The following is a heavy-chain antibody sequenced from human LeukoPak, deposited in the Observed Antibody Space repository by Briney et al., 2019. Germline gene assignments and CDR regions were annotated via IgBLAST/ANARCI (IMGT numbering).Heavy chain of an antibody. V-gene: IGHV4-30-4*02. CDR2: IYYSGST. Sequence: SETLSLTCTVSGGSISSGDYYWSWIRQPPGKGLEWIGYIYYSGSTYYNPSLKSRVTISVDTSKNQFSLKLSSVTAADTAVYYCARATYYYGSGSYSPTFYFDYWGQGTLVTVSS. CDR3: ARATYYYGSGSYSPTFYFDY. CDR1: GGSISSGDYY. J-gene: IGHJ4*02. D-gene: IGHD3-10*01.